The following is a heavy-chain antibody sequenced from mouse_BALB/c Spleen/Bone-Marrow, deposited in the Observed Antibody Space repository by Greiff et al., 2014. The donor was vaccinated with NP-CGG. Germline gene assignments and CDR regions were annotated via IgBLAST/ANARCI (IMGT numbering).Heavy chain of an antibody. CDR2: IHPSDSET. V-gene: IGHV1-61*01. Sequence: VQLQESGAELVRPGASVKLSCKASGYSFTSYWMNWVKQRPGQGLEWIGMIHPSDSETRLNQKFKDKATLIVDKSSSTAYMQLSSPTSEDSAVYYCARRDYGYDRDWYFDVWGAGTTVTVSS. CDR1: GYSFTSYW. J-gene: IGHJ1*01. D-gene: IGHD2-2*01. CDR3: ARRDYGYDRDWYFDV.